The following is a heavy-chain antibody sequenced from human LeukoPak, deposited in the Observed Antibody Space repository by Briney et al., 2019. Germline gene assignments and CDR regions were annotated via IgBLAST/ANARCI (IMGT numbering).Heavy chain of an antibody. CDR1: GGSISSGSYY. CDR2: TYTSGST. J-gene: IGHJ3*02. V-gene: IGHV4-61*02. CDR3: ARRPGGFLEWLPGDAFDI. Sequence: SETLSLTCTVSGGSISSGSYYWSWIRQPAGKGLEWIGRTYTSGSTNYNPSLKSRVTISVDTSKNQFSLKLSSVTAADTAVYYCARRPGGFLEWLPGDAFDIWGQGTMVTVSS. D-gene: IGHD3-3*01.